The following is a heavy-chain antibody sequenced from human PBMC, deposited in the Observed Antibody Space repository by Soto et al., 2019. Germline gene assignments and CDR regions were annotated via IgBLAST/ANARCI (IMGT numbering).Heavy chain of an antibody. V-gene: IGHV3-33*01. Sequence: GKELEWVAVIWYDGSNKYYADSVKGRFTLSRDNAKNTLYLQMNSLRAEDTAVYYCFFFQAEDGIRAVRSVSAFLLNRTSDL. J-gene: IGHJ2*01. D-gene: IGHD2-2*01. CDR3: FFFQAEDGIRAVRSVSAFLLNRTSDL. CDR2: IWYDGSNK.